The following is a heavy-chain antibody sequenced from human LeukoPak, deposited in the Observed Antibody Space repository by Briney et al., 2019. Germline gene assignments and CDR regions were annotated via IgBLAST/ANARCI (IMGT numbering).Heavy chain of an antibody. V-gene: IGHV3-11*05. CDR1: GFTVSSNY. D-gene: IGHD2-15*01. Sequence: GGSLRLSCAASGFTVSSNYMSWVRQAPGKGLEWVSYISSSSSYTNYADSVKGRFTISRDNAKNSLYLQMNSLRAEDTAVYYCARDGKLYCSGGSCYRDYYFDYWGQGTLVTVSS. J-gene: IGHJ4*02. CDR3: ARDGKLYCSGGSCYRDYYFDY. CDR2: ISSSSSYT.